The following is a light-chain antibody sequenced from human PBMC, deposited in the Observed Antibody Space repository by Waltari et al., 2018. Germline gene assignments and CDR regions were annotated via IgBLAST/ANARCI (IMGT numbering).Light chain of an antibody. CDR3: QTWGTSFVI. V-gene: IGLV4-69*02. CDR1: SGHSSYA. J-gene: IGLJ2*01. Sequence: QPVVTQSSSASASLGASVKLTCTLDSGHSSYAVAWYQLQAEKGPRFLMKINSDGSHSKGDEIADRFSGSSSGAERFLSISSVQSEDEADYYWQTWGTSFVIFGGGTKLTVL. CDR2: INSDGSH.